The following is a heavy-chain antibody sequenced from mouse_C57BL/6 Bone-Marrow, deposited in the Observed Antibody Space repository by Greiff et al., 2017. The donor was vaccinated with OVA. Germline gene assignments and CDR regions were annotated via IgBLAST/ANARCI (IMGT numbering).Heavy chain of an antibody. CDR1: GFNIKDDY. V-gene: IGHV14-4*01. Sequence: EVKLQQSGAELVRPGASVKLSCTASGFNIKDDYMHWVKQRPEQGLEWIGWIDPENGDTEYASKFQGKATITADTSSNTAYLQLSSLTSEDTAVYYCTTGLRLLFDYWGQGTTLTVSS. J-gene: IGHJ2*01. D-gene: IGHD1-1*01. CDR3: TTGLRLLFDY. CDR2: IDPENGDT.